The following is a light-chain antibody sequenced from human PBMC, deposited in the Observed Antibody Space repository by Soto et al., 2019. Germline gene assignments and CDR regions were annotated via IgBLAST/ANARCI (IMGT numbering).Light chain of an antibody. J-gene: IGKJ3*01. CDR1: QDISDC. CDR2: DAS. CDR3: QQYDKRTFT. V-gene: IGKV1-33*01. Sequence: DIQMTQSPSSLSASVGDRVTITCQASQDISDCLNSFQQQPGKAPNLLIHDASDLETGVPSRFSGSGYGTDFNFTISSLQPEDIATYYCQQYDKRTFTFGSG.